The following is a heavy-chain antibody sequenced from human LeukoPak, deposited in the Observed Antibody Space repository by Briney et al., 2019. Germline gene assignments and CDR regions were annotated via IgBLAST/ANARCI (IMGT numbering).Heavy chain of an antibody. Sequence: PSETLSLTCTVSGASISIHYWSWIRQPPGKGLEWIGYTRYSESSNYSPSLKSRVTISIDTSKSQFSLKLTSVTAADTAVYYCARGSTGAFDPWGQGTLVTVSS. CDR2: TRYSESS. D-gene: IGHD1-14*01. J-gene: IGHJ5*02. CDR3: ARGSTGAFDP. V-gene: IGHV4-59*11. CDR1: GASISIHY.